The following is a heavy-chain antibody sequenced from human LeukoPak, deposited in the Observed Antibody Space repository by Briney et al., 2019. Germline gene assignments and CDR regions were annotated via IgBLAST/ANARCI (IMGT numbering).Heavy chain of an antibody. J-gene: IGHJ4*02. V-gene: IGHV1-8*01. CDR2: MSPVSGIG. CDR1: GYIFNNFD. CDR3: ARAPMGTAALY. Sequence: ASVKVSCKASGYIFNNFDINWVRQAPGQGLEWMGWMSPVSGIGGSAQRFQGRVTLTRDTSISTAYMEVSNLRSDDTAFYYCARAPMGTAALYWGQGTLVTVSS. D-gene: IGHD2-2*01.